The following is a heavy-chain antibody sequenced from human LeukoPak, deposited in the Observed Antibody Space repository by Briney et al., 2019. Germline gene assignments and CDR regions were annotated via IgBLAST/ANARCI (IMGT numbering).Heavy chain of an antibody. V-gene: IGHV3-23*01. Sequence: SGGSLRLSCAASGFTFSSYAMSWVRQPPEKGLEWVSVIGGSGDNRYYADSVKGRFTISRDNSKNTLYLQMNSLRVEGTAVYYCASPNPIGDLSWLDYWGQGALVTVSS. CDR1: GFTFSSYA. D-gene: IGHD3-10*01. CDR2: IGGSGDNR. J-gene: IGHJ4*02. CDR3: ASPNPIGDLSWLDY.